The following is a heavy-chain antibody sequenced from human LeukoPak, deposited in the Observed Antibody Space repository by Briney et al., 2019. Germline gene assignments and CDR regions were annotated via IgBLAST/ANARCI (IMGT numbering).Heavy chain of an antibody. CDR2: ISSDGNNI. CDR1: GFTFSNYW. Sequence: PGGSLRLSCAASGFTFSNYWMHWVRQVPGKGLVWVSRISSDGNNIQYADSVKGRFTISRDNAKNTLYLQMNSLRAEDTAVYYCARLRYGSGSYALDYWGQGTLVTVSS. V-gene: IGHV3-74*01. CDR3: ARLRYGSGSYALDY. D-gene: IGHD3-10*01. J-gene: IGHJ4*02.